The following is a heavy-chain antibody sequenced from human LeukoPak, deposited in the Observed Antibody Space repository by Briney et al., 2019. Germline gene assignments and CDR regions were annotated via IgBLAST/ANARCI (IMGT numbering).Heavy chain of an antibody. V-gene: IGHV3-23*01. J-gene: IGHJ5*02. D-gene: IGHD6-13*01. Sequence: GGSLRLSCAASGFTFNSDAMSWVGQAPGKGMGWVSGISDTGGSTYYADSVKGRFTICIDNSKNTLYLQMNSLRAEDTAVYYCAHLPFASSSCYWVDTWGQGTLVTVSS. CDR1: GFTFNSDA. CDR3: AHLPFASSSCYWVDT. CDR2: ISDTGGST.